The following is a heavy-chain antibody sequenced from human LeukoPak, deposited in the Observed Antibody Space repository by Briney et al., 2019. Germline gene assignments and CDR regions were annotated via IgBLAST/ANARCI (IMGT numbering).Heavy chain of an antibody. V-gene: IGHV3-30*18. D-gene: IGHD3-22*01. Sequence: GGSLRLSCAASGFTFSSYSMNWVRQAPGKGLEWVAVISYDGSNKYYADSVKGRFTISRDNSKNTLYLQMSSLRAEDTAVYYCAKDDSSGYVADYWGQGTLVTVSS. CDR2: ISYDGSNK. CDR3: AKDDSSGYVADY. J-gene: IGHJ4*02. CDR1: GFTFSSYS.